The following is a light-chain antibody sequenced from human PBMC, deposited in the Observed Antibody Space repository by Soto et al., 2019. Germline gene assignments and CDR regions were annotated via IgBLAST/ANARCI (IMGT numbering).Light chain of an antibody. V-gene: IGLV2-8*01. J-gene: IGLJ1*01. Sequence: QSALTQPPSASGSPGQSVAISCTGTSSDVGGYNYVSWYQQHPGKAPKLMIYDVSERPSGVPDRFSGSKSSNTASLTVSGLQTEDEADYYCSSYAGTHVVFGTGTKLTVL. CDR2: DVS. CDR1: SSDVGGYNY. CDR3: SSYAGTHVV.